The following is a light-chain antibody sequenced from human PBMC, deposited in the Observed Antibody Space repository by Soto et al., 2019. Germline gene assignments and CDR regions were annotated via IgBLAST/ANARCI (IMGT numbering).Light chain of an antibody. CDR1: SSNIGAGYD. J-gene: IGLJ2*01. Sequence: QSVLTQPPSVSGAPGQRVTISCTGSSSNIGAGYDVHWYQQLPGTAPNLLIYGNSNRPSGVPDRFSASKSGTSASLAITGLQAEDEADYYCQSYDSSLSVYVVFGGGTKLTVL. CDR3: QSYDSSLSVYVV. CDR2: GNS. V-gene: IGLV1-40*01.